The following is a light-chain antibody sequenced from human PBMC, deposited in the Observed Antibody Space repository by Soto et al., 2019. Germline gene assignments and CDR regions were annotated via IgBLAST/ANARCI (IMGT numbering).Light chain of an antibody. V-gene: IGKV3-11*01. CDR3: QQRET. J-gene: IGKJ1*01. Sequence: EIVLTQSPATLSLSRGERATLSCRASQSVSSYLAWYQQKPGQAPRLLIYDASNRATGIPARFSGSGSGTDFTLTISSLEPEDFAVYYCQQRETFGQGTKVDI. CDR1: QSVSSY. CDR2: DAS.